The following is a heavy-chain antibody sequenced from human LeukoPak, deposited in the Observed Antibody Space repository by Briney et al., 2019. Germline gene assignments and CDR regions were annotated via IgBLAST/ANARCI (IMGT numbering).Heavy chain of an antibody. Sequence: ASVKVSCKASGYTFTSYYMHWVRQAPGQGLEWMGIINPSGGSTSYAQKFQGRVTMTRDTSTSTVYMELRSLRSEDTAVYYCARDGEENASSGYHDYWGQGTLVTVSS. J-gene: IGHJ4*02. D-gene: IGHD3-22*01. CDR3: ARDGEENASSGYHDY. CDR2: INPSGGST. V-gene: IGHV1-46*01. CDR1: GYTFTSYY.